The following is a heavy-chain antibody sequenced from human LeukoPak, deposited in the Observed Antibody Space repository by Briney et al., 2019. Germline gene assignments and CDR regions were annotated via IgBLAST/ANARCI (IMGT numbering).Heavy chain of an antibody. V-gene: IGHV1-2*02. CDR2: INAKDGAT. CDR3: ARDFVTPMGDRXLDY. CDR1: GYTFINYY. D-gene: IGHD5-18*01. J-gene: IGHJ4*02. Sequence: ASVKVSCKASGYTFINYYILWLRQGPGQGLEWVGWINAKDGATKYAQKFQGRVTMTRDTSINTIYMDLSSLRSDDTAVYYCARDFVTPMGDRXLDYWGQGTLVTVSS.